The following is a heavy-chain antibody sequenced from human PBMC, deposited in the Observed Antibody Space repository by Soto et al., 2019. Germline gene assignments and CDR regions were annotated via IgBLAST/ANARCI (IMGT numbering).Heavy chain of an antibody. CDR3: ARDFAYFDS. CDR2: VYHTGRT. D-gene: IGHD3-3*01. J-gene: IGHJ4*02. Sequence: SETLSLTCTVSGGSFKSGSYSWSWIRQPLGKGLEWIGYVYHTGRTSYNPSLKSRVSISMDTSKNQFSLNLDSVTAADTAVYFCARDFAYFDSWGQGTLVTVSS. V-gene: IGHV4-61*01. CDR1: GGSFKSGSYS.